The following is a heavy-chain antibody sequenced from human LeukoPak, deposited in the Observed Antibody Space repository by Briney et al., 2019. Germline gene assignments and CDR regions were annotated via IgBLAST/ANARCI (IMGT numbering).Heavy chain of an antibody. CDR1: GFTFSSYS. CDR3: VRDEGFGELSTLDY. CDR2: ISTSSSYI. V-gene: IGHV3-21*01. J-gene: IGHJ4*02. D-gene: IGHD3-10*01. Sequence: PGGSLRLSCAASGFTFSSYSMDWVRQAPGKGLEWVSSISTSSSYIYYADSVKGRFTISRDNAMNSLYLQMNSLRAEDTAVYYCVRDEGFGELSTLDYWGQGTLVTVSS.